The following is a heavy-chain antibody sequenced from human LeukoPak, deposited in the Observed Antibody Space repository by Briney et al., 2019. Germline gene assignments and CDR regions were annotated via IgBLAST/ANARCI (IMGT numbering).Heavy chain of an antibody. Sequence: SETLSLTCIVSGAAMSSYYWSWIRQPPGQGLEWIGYIYYSENANYNPSIKSRVTISVDMSKNQFSLKLSSVTAADMAVYYCAMGYYYDSSGYALGYYGMDVWGQGTTVTVSS. CDR2: IYYSENA. V-gene: IGHV4-59*08. CDR1: GAAMSSYY. J-gene: IGHJ6*02. CDR3: AMGYYYDSSGYALGYYGMDV. D-gene: IGHD3-22*01.